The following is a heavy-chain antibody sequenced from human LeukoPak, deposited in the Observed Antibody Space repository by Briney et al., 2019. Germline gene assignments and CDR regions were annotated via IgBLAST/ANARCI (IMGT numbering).Heavy chain of an antibody. CDR2: ISGVVGST. Sequence: VGALRLSCAASGFTFSSYAMSWVRQAPGKGLEWVSAISGVVGSTYYAVSVKGRFTISRANSKNTLYLQMNSLRAEDTAVYYCANVRGHSSSCFDYWGQGTLVTVSS. V-gene: IGHV3-23*01. D-gene: IGHD6-13*01. CDR1: GFTFSSYA. CDR3: ANVRGHSSSCFDY. J-gene: IGHJ4*02.